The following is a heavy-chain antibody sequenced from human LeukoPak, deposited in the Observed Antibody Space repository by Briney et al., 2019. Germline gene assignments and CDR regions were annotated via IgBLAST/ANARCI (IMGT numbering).Heavy chain of an antibody. D-gene: IGHD3-10*01. J-gene: IGHJ4*02. CDR2: IYSGGST. V-gene: IGHV3-66*01. CDR3: ATIDSGYGVYFDY. CDR1: GFTFSSYG. Sequence: GGTLRLSCAASGFTFSSYGMNWVRQAPGKGLEWVSVIYSGGSTYYADSVKGRFTISRDNSKNTLYLQMNSLRAEDTAVYYCATIDSGYGVYFDYWGQGTLVTVSS.